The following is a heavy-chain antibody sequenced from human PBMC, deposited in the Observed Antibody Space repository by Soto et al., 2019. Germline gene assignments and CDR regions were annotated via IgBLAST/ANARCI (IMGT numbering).Heavy chain of an antibody. V-gene: IGHV3-13*04. D-gene: IGHD2-2*01. CDR1: GFTFSNYD. Sequence: EVPLVESGGGLVQPGGSLRLSCAASGFTFSNYDMHWVRQATGKGLEWVSGIGTAADTYYPGSVRGRFTISRENAKNSLYLQMNSLRAGDTAVYYCARRSGQLLDYWGQGTLVTVSS. CDR2: IGTAADT. CDR3: ARRSGQLLDY. J-gene: IGHJ4*02.